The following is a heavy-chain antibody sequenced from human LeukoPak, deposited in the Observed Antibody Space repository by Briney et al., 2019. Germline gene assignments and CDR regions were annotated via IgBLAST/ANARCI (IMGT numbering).Heavy chain of an antibody. CDR3: AKGGSSGWYGLYYFDY. CDR2: ISGSGAST. CDR1: GFTFSNYA. D-gene: IGHD6-19*01. J-gene: IGHJ4*02. V-gene: IGHV3-23*01. Sequence: GGSLRLSCAASGFTFSNYAMTWVRQAPGKGLEWVSTISGSGASTYSADSVKGRFTISRDNSKNTLYLQMSSLRAEDTAVYSCAKGGSSGWYGLYYFDYWGQGTLVTVSS.